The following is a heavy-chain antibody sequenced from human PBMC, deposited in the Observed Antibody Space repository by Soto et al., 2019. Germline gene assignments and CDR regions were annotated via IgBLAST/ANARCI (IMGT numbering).Heavy chain of an antibody. CDR3: AREGWYYDFWSGYGVYYYYGMDV. D-gene: IGHD3-3*01. V-gene: IGHV1-46*01. J-gene: IGHJ6*02. CDR2: INPSGGST. CDR1: GYTFTSYY. Sequence: ASVKVSCKASGYTFTSYYMHWVRQAPGQGLEWMGIINPSGGSTSYAQKFQGRVTMTRDTSTSTVYMELSSLRSEDTAVYYCAREGWYYDFWSGYGVYYYYGMDVWGQGTTVTVSS.